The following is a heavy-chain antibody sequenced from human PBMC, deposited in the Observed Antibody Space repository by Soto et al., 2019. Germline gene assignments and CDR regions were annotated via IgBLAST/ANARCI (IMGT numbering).Heavy chain of an antibody. CDR2: IYYSGST. V-gene: IGHV4-59*01. D-gene: IGHD3-9*01. Sequence: SETLSLTCTVSGGSISSYYWSWIRQPPGKGLEWIGYIYYSGSTNYNPSLKSRVTISVDTSKNQFSLKLSSVTAADTAVYYCARTDILTGYYYYGMDVWGQGITVTVSS. CDR1: GGSISSYY. CDR3: ARTDILTGYYYYGMDV. J-gene: IGHJ6*02.